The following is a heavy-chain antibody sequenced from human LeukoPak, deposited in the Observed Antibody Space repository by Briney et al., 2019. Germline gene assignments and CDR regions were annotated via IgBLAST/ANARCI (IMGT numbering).Heavy chain of an antibody. V-gene: IGHV4-4*02. CDR1: GGSINTSNW. CDR2: IFRRGIT. D-gene: IGHD3-10*01. J-gene: IGHJ3*02. Sequence: SGTLSLTCTVSGGSINTSNWWSWVRQPPGKGLEWVGEIFRRGITNYNPSLKSRVTISVDKSKNQFSLRLSSVTAADTAVYYCAKSNGYGLVDIWGQGTMVTVSS. CDR3: AKSNGYGLVDI.